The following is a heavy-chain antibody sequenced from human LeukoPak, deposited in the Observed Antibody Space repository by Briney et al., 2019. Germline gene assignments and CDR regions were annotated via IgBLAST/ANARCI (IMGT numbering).Heavy chain of an antibody. CDR2: ISGSGGST. CDR1: GFTFSSYA. V-gene: IGHV3-23*01. D-gene: IGHD3-22*01. CDR3: AKESAKYYYDSSGDPTVD. Sequence: PGGSLRLSCAASGFTFSSYAMSWVRQAPGKGLEWVSAISGSGGSTYYADSVKGRFTISRDNSKNTLYLQMNSLRAEDTAVYYCAKESAKYYYDSSGDPTVDWGQGTLVTVSS. J-gene: IGHJ4*02.